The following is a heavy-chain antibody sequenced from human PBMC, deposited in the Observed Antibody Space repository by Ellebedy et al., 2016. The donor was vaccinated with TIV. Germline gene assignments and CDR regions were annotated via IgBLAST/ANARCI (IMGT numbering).Heavy chain of an antibody. J-gene: IGHJ3*01. Sequence: SVKVSXKPSGGTFTSDGLSWVRHAPGQGLEWMGVINPILGPANYAQKFQGRVIISADESTSTAYMELCSLRSEDTAVYYCARGGSSIPDDYFDSFRAVDVWGQGTMVTDSS. CDR2: INPILGPA. CDR1: GGTFTSDG. V-gene: IGHV1-69*13. CDR3: ARGGSSIPDDYFDSFRAVDV. D-gene: IGHD3-22*01.